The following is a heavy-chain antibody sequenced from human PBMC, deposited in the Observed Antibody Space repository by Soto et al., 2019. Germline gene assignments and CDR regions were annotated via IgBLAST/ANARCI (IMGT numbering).Heavy chain of an antibody. D-gene: IGHD3-10*01. J-gene: IGHJ4*02. Sequence: SGGSLRLSCSASGFTFSSYAMHWVRQAPGKGLEYVSAISSNGGSTYYADSVKGRFTISRDNSKNTLYLQMSSLRAEDTAVYYCVKLPFRGVIISYYFDYWGQGTLVTVSS. CDR1: GFTFSSYA. CDR2: ISSNGGST. V-gene: IGHV3-64D*06. CDR3: VKLPFRGVIISYYFDY.